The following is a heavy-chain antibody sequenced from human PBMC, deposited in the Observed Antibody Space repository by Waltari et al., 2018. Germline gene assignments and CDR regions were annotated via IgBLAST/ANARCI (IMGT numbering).Heavy chain of an antibody. V-gene: IGHV3-33*01. CDR3: AREGGAYYDYVWGSYRLNYFDY. CDR2: IWYYGSNK. D-gene: IGHD3-16*02. Sequence: QVQLVESGGGVVQPGRSLRLSCAASGFTFSSYGMHWVRQAPGKGLEWVAVIWYYGSNKYYADSVKGRFTISRDNSKNTLYLQMNSLRAEDTAVYYCAREGGAYYDYVWGSYRLNYFDYWGQGTLVTVSS. J-gene: IGHJ4*02. CDR1: GFTFSSYG.